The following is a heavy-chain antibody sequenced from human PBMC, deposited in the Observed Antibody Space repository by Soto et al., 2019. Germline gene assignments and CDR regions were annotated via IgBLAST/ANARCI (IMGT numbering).Heavy chain of an antibody. CDR3: AGAYQLPRTGTRENDAFDI. V-gene: IGHV3-21*01. CDR1: GFTFSSYS. J-gene: IGHJ3*02. CDR2: ISSSSSYI. Sequence: GGSLRLSCAASGFTFSSYSMNWVRQAPGKGLEWVSSISSSSSYIYYADAGKGRFTISRDNAKNSRYLQMNSLRAEDTAVYYCAGAYQLPRTGTRENDAFDIWGQGTMVTVSS. D-gene: IGHD2-2*01.